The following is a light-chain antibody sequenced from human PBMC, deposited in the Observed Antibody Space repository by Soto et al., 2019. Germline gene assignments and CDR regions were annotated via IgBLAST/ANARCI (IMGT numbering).Light chain of an antibody. V-gene: IGKV1-27*01. J-gene: IGKJ1*01. Sequence: DIQMTQSPSSRLTSLEARVPIIDRPNKGITNYLGWYQQKPGKVLKLLIYDVSTLQSGVPSRFSGSGSGTDFTLTISSLQPEDVATYYCQKYNSAPWTFGQGTKVEIK. CDR1: KGITNY. CDR2: DVS. CDR3: QKYNSAPWT.